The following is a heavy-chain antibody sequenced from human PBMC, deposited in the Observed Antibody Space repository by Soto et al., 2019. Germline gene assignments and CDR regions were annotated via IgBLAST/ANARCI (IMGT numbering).Heavy chain of an antibody. CDR3: ARLGYXSSATCKYYFYYYGMDV. V-gene: IGHV3-48*02. D-gene: IGHD2-2*01. CDR2: ISGRGTTT. Sequence: GGSLRLSCEASGFSFSSYSMNWVRQAPGKGLEWVSFISGRGTTTFYADSVKARFTVSRDNAKNSLYLEVNSLRDEDTAVYYCARLGYXSSATCKYYFYYYGMDVWGQGTTVTVSS. J-gene: IGHJ6*02. CDR1: GFSFSSYS.